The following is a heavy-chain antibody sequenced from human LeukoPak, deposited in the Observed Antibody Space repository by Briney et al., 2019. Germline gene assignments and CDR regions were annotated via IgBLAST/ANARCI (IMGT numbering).Heavy chain of an antibody. J-gene: IGHJ4*02. V-gene: IGHV4-39*07. CDR2: IYASGST. D-gene: IGHD3-16*01. CDR3: ARGTITFEWYFDY. CDR1: GRSISSSSYY. Sequence: SETLSLTCTVSGRSISSSSYYWGWIRQPPGKGLEWIGRIYASGSTNYNPSVKSRVTISVDTSQNQFSLKLSSVTAADTAVYYCARGTITFEWYFDYWGQGTLVTVSS.